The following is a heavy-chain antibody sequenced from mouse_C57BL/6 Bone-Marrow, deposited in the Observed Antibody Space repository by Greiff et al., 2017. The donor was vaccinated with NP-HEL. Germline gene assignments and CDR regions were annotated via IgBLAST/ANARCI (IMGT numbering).Heavy chain of an antibody. CDR2: INPNNGGT. Sequence: EVQLQQSGPELVKPGASVKISCKASGYTFTDYYMNWVKQSHGKSLEWIGDINPNNGGTSYNQKFKGKATLTVDKSSSTAYMELRRLTSEDSAVYYCAGGDGSSGGFYAMDYWGQGTSVTVSS. CDR1: GYTFTDYY. D-gene: IGHD1-1*01. V-gene: IGHV1-26*01. J-gene: IGHJ4*01. CDR3: AGGDGSSGGFYAMDY.